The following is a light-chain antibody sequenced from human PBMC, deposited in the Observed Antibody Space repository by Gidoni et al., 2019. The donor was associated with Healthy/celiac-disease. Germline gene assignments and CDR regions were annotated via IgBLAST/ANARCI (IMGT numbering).Light chain of an antibody. CDR1: QSISSW. CDR3: QQYNSYPYT. J-gene: IGKJ2*01. V-gene: IGKV1-5*03. CDR2: KAS. Sequence: DIQMTQSPSTLSASVGDRVTITCRASQSISSWLSWYQHKPGKAPKLLIYKASSLESGVPSRFSGSGSGTEFTLTISSLQPDDFATYYCQQYNSYPYTFGQGTKLEIK.